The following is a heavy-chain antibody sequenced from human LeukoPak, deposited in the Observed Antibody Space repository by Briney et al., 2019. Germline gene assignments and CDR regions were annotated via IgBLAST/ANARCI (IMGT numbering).Heavy chain of an antibody. J-gene: IGHJ3*02. CDR2: IYYSGST. Sequence: SETLSLTCTVSGGSISSSSYYWGWIRQPPGKGLEWIGSIYYSGSTYYNPSLKSRVTISVDTSKNQFSLKLSSVTAADTAVYYCAGPVLLWFGELWGDAFDIWGQGTMVTVSS. CDR3: AGPVLLWFGELWGDAFDI. V-gene: IGHV4-39*01. CDR1: GGSISSSSYY. D-gene: IGHD3-10*01.